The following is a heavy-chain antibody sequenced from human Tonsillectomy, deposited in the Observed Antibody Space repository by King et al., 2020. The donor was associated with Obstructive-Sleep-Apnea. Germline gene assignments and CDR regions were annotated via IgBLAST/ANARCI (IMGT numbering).Heavy chain of an antibody. CDR3: ARGSGAADVNWFDP. J-gene: IGHJ5*02. D-gene: IGHD6-13*01. Sequence: VQLQQWGAGLLKPSETLSLTCAVFGGSFSDYYWSWIRQPPGKGLEWIGKSNHSGSTNYNPSLKSRVTISGDTSKNQFSLKLSSVTAADTAVYYCARGSGAADVNWFDPWGQGTLVTVSS. CDR2: SNHSGST. CDR1: GGSFSDYY. V-gene: IGHV4-34*01.